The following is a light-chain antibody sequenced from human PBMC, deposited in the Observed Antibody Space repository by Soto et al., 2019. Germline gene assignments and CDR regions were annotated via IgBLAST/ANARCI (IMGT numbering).Light chain of an antibody. CDR1: QRVSSRY. Sequence: EIVLTQSPGTLSLSPGERATISCRASQRVSSRYFAWFQQRPGQVPRLLIFGSSSRAPGIPDRFSGSGSGTDFTLTISRLEPEDFGVYYCQKYYHSPRTFCQGTKVEIK. J-gene: IGKJ1*01. CDR3: QKYYHSPRT. CDR2: GSS. V-gene: IGKV3-20*01.